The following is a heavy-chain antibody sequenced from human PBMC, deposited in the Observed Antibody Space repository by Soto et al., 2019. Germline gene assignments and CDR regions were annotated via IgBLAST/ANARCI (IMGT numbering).Heavy chain of an antibody. CDR1: GGSISSGGYY. V-gene: IGHV4-31*03. Sequence: SETLSLTCTVSGGSISSGGYYWSWIRQHPGKGLEWIGYIYYSGSTYYNPSLKSRVTISVDTSKNQFSLKLSSVTAADTAVYYCARRGLTGTRHYYYMDVWGKGTTVTVSS. CDR3: ARRGLTGTRHYYYMDV. J-gene: IGHJ6*03. D-gene: IGHD1-20*01. CDR2: IYYSGST.